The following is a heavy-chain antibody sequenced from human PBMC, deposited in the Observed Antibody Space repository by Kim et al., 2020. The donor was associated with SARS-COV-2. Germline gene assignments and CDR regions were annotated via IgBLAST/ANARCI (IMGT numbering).Heavy chain of an antibody. V-gene: IGHV3-53*01. J-gene: IGHJ4*02. Sequence: YYAGAAKGRFTISRDNSRSTVYLQMTSLRAGDTAVYYCARGGYSYGHFDFWGQGTLVTVSS. D-gene: IGHD5-18*01. CDR3: ARGGYSYGHFDF.